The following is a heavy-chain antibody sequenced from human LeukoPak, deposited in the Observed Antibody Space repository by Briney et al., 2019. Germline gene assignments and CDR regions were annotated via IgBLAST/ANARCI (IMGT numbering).Heavy chain of an antibody. Sequence: SETLSLTCTVSGGSISSRYWSWVRQPPGKGLEWIGYIYYTGSTKYNPSLKSQVTISVDTSKNQFSLKLSSVTTGDTALYYCARQGGYGDSTHFDYWGRGTLVTVSS. CDR3: ARQGGYGDSTHFDY. CDR2: IYYTGST. V-gene: IGHV4-59*11. J-gene: IGHJ4*02. CDR1: GGSISSRY. D-gene: IGHD4-17*01.